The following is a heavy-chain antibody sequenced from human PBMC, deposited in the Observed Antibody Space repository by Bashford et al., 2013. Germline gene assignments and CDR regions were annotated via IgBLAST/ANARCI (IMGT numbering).Heavy chain of an antibody. J-gene: IGHJ4*02. D-gene: IGHD2/OR15-2a*01. V-gene: IGHV3-48*02. CDR3: AREEVDYLALDY. Sequence: GGSLRLSCAASGFTFSSYWMNWVRQAPGKGLEWVASISSSGSSIYYADSVKGRFTISRDNAKNSLYLEMNSLRDEDTAVYYCAREEVDYLALDYWGQGTLVTVSS. CDR2: ISSSGSSI. CDR1: GFTFSSYW.